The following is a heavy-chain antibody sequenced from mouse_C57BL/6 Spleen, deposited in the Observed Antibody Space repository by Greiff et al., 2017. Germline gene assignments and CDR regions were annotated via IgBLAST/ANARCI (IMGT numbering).Heavy chain of an antibody. V-gene: IGHV1-42*01. J-gene: IGHJ2*01. CDR1: GYSFTGYY. CDR2: INPSTGGT. Sequence: VQLQQSGPELVKPGASVKISCKASGYSFTGYYMNWVKQSPEKSLEWIGEINPSTGGTTYNQKFKAKATLTVDKSSRTAYMQLKSLTSEDSAVYYCARRGIYDGYFHFDYWGQGTTLTVSS. D-gene: IGHD2-3*01. CDR3: ARRGIYDGYFHFDY.